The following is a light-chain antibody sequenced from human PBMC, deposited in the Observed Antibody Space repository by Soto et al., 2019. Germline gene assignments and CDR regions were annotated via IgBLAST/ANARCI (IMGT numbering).Light chain of an antibody. CDR2: AAS. CDR3: QQYNIWPWT. J-gene: IGKJ1*01. Sequence: EIVMTQSPATLSVSPGERATLSCRASQSVRSKLAWYQQKPGQPPRLLIYAASTRATGIPVRFSGSGSGTEFTLTISSLQSEDFAVYYCQQYNIWPWTFGHGTKVEIK. CDR1: QSVRSK. V-gene: IGKV3-15*01.